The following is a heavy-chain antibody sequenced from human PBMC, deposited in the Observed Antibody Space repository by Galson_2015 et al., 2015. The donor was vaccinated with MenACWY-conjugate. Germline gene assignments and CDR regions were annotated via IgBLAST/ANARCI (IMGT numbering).Heavy chain of an antibody. CDR1: GFTFSSYA. CDR3: AATMVRGVITSDY. D-gene: IGHD3-10*01. CDR2: ISGSGGST. V-gene: IGHV3-23*01. Sequence: SLRLSCAASGFTFSSYATSWVRQAPGKGLEWVSAISGSGGSTYYADSVKGRFTISRDNSKNTLYLQMNSLRAEDTAVYYCAATMVRGVITSDYWGQGTLVTVSS. J-gene: IGHJ4*02.